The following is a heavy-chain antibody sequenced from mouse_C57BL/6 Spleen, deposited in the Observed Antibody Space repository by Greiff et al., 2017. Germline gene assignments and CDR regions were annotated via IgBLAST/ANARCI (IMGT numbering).Heavy chain of an antibody. CDR1: GYTFTSYW. J-gene: IGHJ1*03. D-gene: IGHD2-4*01. Sequence: VQLQQSGAELVKPGASVKLSCKASGYTFTSYWMHWVKQRPGRGLEWIGRIDPNSGGTKYNEKFKSKATLTVDKPSRTAYMQLSSLTSEDSAGYYCARSGYDYDGGYFDVWGTGTTVTVSS. CDR3: ARSGYDYDGGYFDV. V-gene: IGHV1-72*01. CDR2: IDPNSGGT.